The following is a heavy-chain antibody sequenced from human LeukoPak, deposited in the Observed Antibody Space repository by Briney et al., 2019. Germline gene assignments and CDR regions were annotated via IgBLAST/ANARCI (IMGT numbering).Heavy chain of an antibody. CDR1: GFTLSSHA. V-gene: IGHV3-23*01. Sequence: PGGSLRLSCAASGFTLSSHAMIWVRQAPGKGLDWVSAISSSGGSTYYADSVKGRFTISRDNSKNTLYLQMNSLRAEDTAVYYCAKDPYLNYDSSDYSRDFDYWGQGTLVTVSS. CDR3: AKDPYLNYDSSDYSRDFDY. D-gene: IGHD3-22*01. CDR2: ISSSGGST. J-gene: IGHJ4*02.